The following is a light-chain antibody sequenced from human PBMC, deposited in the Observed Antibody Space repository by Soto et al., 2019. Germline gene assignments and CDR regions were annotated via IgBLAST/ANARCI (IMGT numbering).Light chain of an antibody. CDR1: SSVVGGHNY. Sequence: LTQPRSVSGSPGQSVTISCTGTSSVVGGHNYVSWYQQYPGKAPKLLLSSVSKRPSGVPDRFSGSKSGNTASLTISGLQAEDEADYYCCSYAGSYTYVFGNGTKVTVL. CDR2: SVS. CDR3: CSYAGSYTYV. J-gene: IGLJ1*01. V-gene: IGLV2-11*01.